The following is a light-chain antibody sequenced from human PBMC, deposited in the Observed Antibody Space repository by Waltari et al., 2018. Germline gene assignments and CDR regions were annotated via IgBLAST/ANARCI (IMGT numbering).Light chain of an antibody. CDR1: QSISSY. CDR3: QQSYSTPQT. J-gene: IGKJ1*01. V-gene: IGKV1-39*01. CDR2: AAS. Sequence: RVTITCRASQSISSYLNWYQQKPGKAPKLLIYAASSLQSGVPSRFSGSGSGTDFTLTISSLQPEDFATYYCQQSYSTPQTFGQGTKVEIK.